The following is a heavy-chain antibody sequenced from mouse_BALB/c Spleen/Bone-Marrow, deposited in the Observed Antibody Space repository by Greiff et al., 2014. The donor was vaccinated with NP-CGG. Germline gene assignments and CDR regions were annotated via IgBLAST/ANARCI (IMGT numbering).Heavy chain of an antibody. D-gene: IGHD1-1*01. Sequence: QVQLQQSGAELVRPGVSVKISCKGSGYAFTDYAIHWVKQSHAKSLEWIGLISSYYGDASYNQKFKGKATMTVDKSSSTAYMDLAILTSEDSANYCGARSGNVRDAMDYWGQGTSVTVSS. J-gene: IGHJ4*01. CDR3: ARSGNVRDAMDY. CDR2: ISSYYGDA. CDR1: GYAFTDYA. V-gene: IGHV1S137*01.